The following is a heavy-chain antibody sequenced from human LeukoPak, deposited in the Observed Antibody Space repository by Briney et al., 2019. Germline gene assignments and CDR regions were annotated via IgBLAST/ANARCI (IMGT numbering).Heavy chain of an antibody. D-gene: IGHD6-13*01. CDR3: AGGVWPRSNY. V-gene: IGHV3-7*01. Sequence: GGSLRLSCVASDFIFSSYWMTWVRQAPGKGLEWAANIKQDGGETYYVGSVKGRFTISRDNAQNSLYLQMNSLRAEDTAIYYCAGGVWPRSNYWGQGTLVTVSS. CDR1: DFIFSSYW. CDR2: IKQDGGET. J-gene: IGHJ4*02.